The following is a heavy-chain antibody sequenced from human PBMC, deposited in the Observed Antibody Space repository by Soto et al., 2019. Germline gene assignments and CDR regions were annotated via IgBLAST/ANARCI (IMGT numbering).Heavy chain of an antibody. CDR2: IYYSGST. Sequence: QLQLQESGPGLVKPSETLSLTCTVSGGSISSSTYYWGWIRQPPGKGLEWIGSIYYSGSTYYNPSLKSRVTISVDTSKNQFSLKLSSVTAADTAVYYCARPPRVYNYGEFDYWGQGTLVTVSS. D-gene: IGHD5-18*01. CDR3: ARPPRVYNYGEFDY. CDR1: GGSISSSTYY. V-gene: IGHV4-39*01. J-gene: IGHJ4*02.